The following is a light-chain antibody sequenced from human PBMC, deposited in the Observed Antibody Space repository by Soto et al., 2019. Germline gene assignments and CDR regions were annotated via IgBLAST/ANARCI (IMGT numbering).Light chain of an antibody. V-gene: IGKV3-20*01. J-gene: IGKJ5*01. CDR3: QQYGSSSIT. CDR2: GAS. CDR1: QSVRSS. Sequence: EIVLTQSPGTLSLSPGERATLSCRASQSVRSSLAWYQQIPGQAPRLLIYGASSRATGIPDRFSGSGSGTDFTLTISRLEPEDFAVYYCQQYGSSSITFGQGTRLEIK.